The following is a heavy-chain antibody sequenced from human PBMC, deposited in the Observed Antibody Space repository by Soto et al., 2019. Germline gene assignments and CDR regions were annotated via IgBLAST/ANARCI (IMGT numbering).Heavy chain of an antibody. J-gene: IGHJ6*02. CDR2: INPGNGNT. D-gene: IGHD1-1*01. CDR3: ARDRTTSTSTYYYGLDV. V-gene: IGHV1-3*01. CDR1: GFTFSNHA. Sequence: QVQLVQSGPEVKKPGASLKVSCKSSGFTFSNHAMHWVRQAPGQRLEWMGWINPGNGNTKYSQRLQDRVTITRDTPASAVYMELRRLKSEGTALYFCARDRTTSTSTYYYGLDVWGPGTTVTVSS.